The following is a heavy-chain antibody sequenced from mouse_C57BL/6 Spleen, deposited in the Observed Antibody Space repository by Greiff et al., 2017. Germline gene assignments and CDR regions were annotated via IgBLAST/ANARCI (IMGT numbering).Heavy chain of an antibody. J-gene: IGHJ4*01. Sequence: EVKLEESGEGLVKPGGSLKLSCAASGFTFSSYAMSWVRQTPEKRLEWVAYISSGGDYIYYADTVKGRFTISRDNARNTLYLQMSSLKSEDTAMYYCTTIYYDSSYYAMDYWGQGTSVTVSS. V-gene: IGHV5-9-1*02. CDR2: ISSGGDYI. D-gene: IGHD2-4*01. CDR3: TTIYYDSSYYAMDY. CDR1: GFTFSSYA.